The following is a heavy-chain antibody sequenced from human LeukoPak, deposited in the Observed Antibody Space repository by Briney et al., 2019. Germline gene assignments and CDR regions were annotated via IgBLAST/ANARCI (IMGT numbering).Heavy chain of an antibody. CDR2: IYHSGST. CDR3: ARNQLRDAFDI. J-gene: IGHJ3*02. D-gene: IGHD2-2*01. V-gene: IGHV4-30-2*01. CDR1: GGSISSGGYS. Sequence: PSETLSLTCAVSGGSISSGGYSWSWIRQPPGKGLEWIGYIYHSGSTYYNPSLKSRVTISVDRSKNQLSPKLSSVTAADTAVYYCARNQLRDAFDIWGQGTMVTVSS.